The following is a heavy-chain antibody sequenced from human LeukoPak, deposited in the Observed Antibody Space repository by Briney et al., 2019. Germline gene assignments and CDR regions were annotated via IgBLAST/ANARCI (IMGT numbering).Heavy chain of an antibody. CDR2: VNPGGGST. Sequence: ASVTVSCKASGYTFTSYYMHWVRQAPGQGLEWMGIVNPGGGSTSYAQKFQGRVTMTRDTSTSTVYMELSSLRSEDTAVYYCARGLAVAGTGKDALNIWGQGTMVTVSS. CDR3: ARGLAVAGTGKDALNI. D-gene: IGHD6-19*01. J-gene: IGHJ3*02. CDR1: GYTFTSYY. V-gene: IGHV1-46*01.